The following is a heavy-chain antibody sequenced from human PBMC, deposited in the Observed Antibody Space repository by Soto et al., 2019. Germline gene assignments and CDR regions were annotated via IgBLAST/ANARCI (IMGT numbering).Heavy chain of an antibody. CDR1: GYTFTSYA. D-gene: IGHD2-2*01. V-gene: IGHV1-3*01. CDR3: ARALSMVVGPAARTGDACDI. CDR2: INAGNGNT. Sequence: QVQLVQSGAEVKKPGASVKVSCKASGYTFTSYAMHWVRPAPGQRLEWMGWINAGNGNTKYSQKFPGRVTIPRDTSASTAYMELSSQRSEDTAVYYCARALSMVVGPAARTGDACDIWGQGTMVTVSS. J-gene: IGHJ3*02.